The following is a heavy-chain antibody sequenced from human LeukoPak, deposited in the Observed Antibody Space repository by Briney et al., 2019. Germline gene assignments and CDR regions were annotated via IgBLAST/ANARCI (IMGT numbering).Heavy chain of an antibody. Sequence: SETLSLTCTVSGGSISSYYWSWIRQPPGKGLEWIGYIYYSGSTNYNPSLKSRVTISVDTSKNQFSLKLSSVTAADTAVYYCARDGIAVATLDYWGQGTLVTVSS. J-gene: IGHJ4*02. CDR2: IYYSGST. D-gene: IGHD6-19*01. V-gene: IGHV4-59*01. CDR1: GGSISSYY. CDR3: ARDGIAVATLDY.